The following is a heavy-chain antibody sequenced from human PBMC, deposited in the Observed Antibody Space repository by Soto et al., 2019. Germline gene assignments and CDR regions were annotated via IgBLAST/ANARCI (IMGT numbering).Heavy chain of an antibody. CDR1: GFSLSTSGMC. Sequence: ESGPTLVNPTQTLTLTCTFSGFSLSTSGMCVSWIRQPPGKALEWLALIDWDDDKYYSTSLKTRLTISKDTSKNQVVLTMTNMDPVDTATYYCARITVGYYDSSGYYYGEYFQHWGQGTLVTVSS. J-gene: IGHJ1*01. V-gene: IGHV2-70*01. D-gene: IGHD3-22*01. CDR2: IDWDDDK. CDR3: ARITVGYYDSSGYYYGEYFQH.